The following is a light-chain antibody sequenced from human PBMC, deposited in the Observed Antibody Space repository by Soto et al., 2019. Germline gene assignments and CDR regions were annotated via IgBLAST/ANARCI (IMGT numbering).Light chain of an antibody. V-gene: IGLV2-14*01. CDR3: SSYTSSSTLYV. Sequence: QSALTQPASVSGSPGQSITISCTGTSSDVGGYNYVSWYQQHPGKAPKVMIYDVSNRPSGVSNRFSGSKSGNTASLTISGLQAEDEDDYYCSSYTSSSTLYVFGTGTKLTVL. CDR2: DVS. CDR1: SSDVGGYNY. J-gene: IGLJ1*01.